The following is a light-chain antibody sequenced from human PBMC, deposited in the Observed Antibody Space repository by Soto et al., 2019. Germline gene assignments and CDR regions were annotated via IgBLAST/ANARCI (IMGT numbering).Light chain of an antibody. Sequence: QSVLTQPASVSGSPGQSITISCAGSSSDIGAYNYVSWYQHHPGKAPQLMIYDVTNRPSVVSDRFSGCKSGNTASLTISGRQTEDDADYYCLSYKGPSHFGVFGGGTKLTVL. CDR1: SSDIGAYNY. V-gene: IGLV2-14*03. CDR3: LSYKGPSHFGV. CDR2: DVT. J-gene: IGLJ3*02.